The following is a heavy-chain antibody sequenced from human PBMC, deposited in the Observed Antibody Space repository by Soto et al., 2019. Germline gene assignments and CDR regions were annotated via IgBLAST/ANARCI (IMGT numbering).Heavy chain of an antibody. J-gene: IGHJ4*02. V-gene: IGHV3-23*01. Sequence: PGGSLRLSCAASGFTSSTYAMSWVRQAPGKGLGWVSFISGTGTGAYTHYTDSVKGRFTISRDTSKNTLYLQMNSLRAEDTAVYYCAKGSVLSSGILDYWGRRALVTVSS. CDR1: GFTSSTYA. CDR3: AKGSVLSSGILDY. D-gene: IGHD3-3*02. CDR2: ISGTGTGAYT.